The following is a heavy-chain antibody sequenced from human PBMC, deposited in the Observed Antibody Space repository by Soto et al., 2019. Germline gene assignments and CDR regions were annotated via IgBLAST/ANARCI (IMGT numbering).Heavy chain of an antibody. CDR1: GGSLSSGGYS. D-gene: IGHD3-10*01. Sequence: PSETLSLTGAVSGGSLSSGGYSWSWIRQPPGKGLEWIGYIYHSGSTYYNPSLKSRVTISVDRSKNQFSLKLSSVTAADTAVYYCARVKVVVRGVVMGIFDYWGQGTLVTVPS. CDR3: ARVKVVVRGVVMGIFDY. J-gene: IGHJ4*02. V-gene: IGHV4-30-2*01. CDR2: IYHSGST.